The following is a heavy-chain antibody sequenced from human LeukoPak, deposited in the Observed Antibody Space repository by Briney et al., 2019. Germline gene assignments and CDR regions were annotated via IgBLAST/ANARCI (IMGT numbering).Heavy chain of an antibody. J-gene: IGHJ5*02. CDR1: GVSISSYY. V-gene: IGHV4-59*01. CDR2: IYYSGST. Sequence: SETLSLTCTVSGVSISSYYWSWIRQPPGKGLELIGYIYYSGSTNYNPSLKSRVTISVDTSKNQLSLKLSSVTAADTAVYYCARFSVAAAGTGWFDPWGQGTLVTVSS. CDR3: ARFSVAAAGTGWFDP. D-gene: IGHD6-13*01.